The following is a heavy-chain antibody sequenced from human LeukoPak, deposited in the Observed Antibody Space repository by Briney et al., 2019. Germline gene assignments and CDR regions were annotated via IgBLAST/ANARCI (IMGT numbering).Heavy chain of an antibody. CDR2: INPNSGGT. V-gene: IGHV1-2*02. D-gene: IGHD3-3*01. Sequence: GASVKVSCKASGYTFTGYYMHWVRQAPGQGLEWMGWINPNSGGTNYAQKFQGRVTMTRDTSISTAYMELSRLRSDDTAVYYCARSHLRFLLCFDPWGQGTLVTVSS. CDR1: GYTFTGYY. CDR3: ARSHLRFLLCFDP. J-gene: IGHJ5*02.